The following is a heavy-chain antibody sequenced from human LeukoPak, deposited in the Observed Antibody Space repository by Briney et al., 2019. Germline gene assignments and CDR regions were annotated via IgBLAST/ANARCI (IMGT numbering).Heavy chain of an antibody. Sequence: GSLRLSCAVSGFNFRDHWMDWVRQAPGKGLEWVGHIKNDGSESYYVDSLKGRFSISRDNTNNALYLQMNSLRVEDTAVYYCAKNNGWFHLAQWGQGTLVTVSS. V-gene: IGHV3-7*03. D-gene: IGHD6-19*01. J-gene: IGHJ4*02. CDR2: IKNDGSES. CDR3: AKNNGWFHLAQ. CDR1: GFNFRDHW.